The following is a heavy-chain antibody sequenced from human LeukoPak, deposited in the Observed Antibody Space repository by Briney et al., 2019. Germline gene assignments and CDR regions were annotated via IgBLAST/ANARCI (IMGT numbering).Heavy chain of an antibody. Sequence: PGGSLRLSCAASGFTFTSYSMNWVRQAPGKGLEWVSTISGGGGSTYYADSVKGRFTISRDNSKNTLYLQMNSLRAEDTAVYYCAKAPPPGYSSSPDYWGQGTLVTVSS. CDR3: AKAPPPGYSSSPDY. J-gene: IGHJ4*02. D-gene: IGHD6-6*01. CDR1: GFTFTSYS. CDR2: ISGGGGST. V-gene: IGHV3-23*01.